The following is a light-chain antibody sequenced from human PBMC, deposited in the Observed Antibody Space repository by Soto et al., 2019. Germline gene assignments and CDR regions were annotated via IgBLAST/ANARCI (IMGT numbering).Light chain of an antibody. J-gene: IGLJ7*01. V-gene: IGLV7-46*01. CDR1: TGAVTSHNY. Sequence: QAVVTQEPSLTVSPGGTVTLTCGSSTGAVTSHNYPYWIQQKPGQAPRTLIYDTNNKLSWTPARFSGSVLGGKAALTLSGAQTEDEADYYCLLSYTSARPVFGGGTQLTVL. CDR2: DTN. CDR3: LLSYTSARPV.